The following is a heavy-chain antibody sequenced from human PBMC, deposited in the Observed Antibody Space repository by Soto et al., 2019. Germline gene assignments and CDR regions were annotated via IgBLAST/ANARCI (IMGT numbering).Heavy chain of an antibody. J-gene: IGHJ4*01. Sequence: QVQLVESGGGVVQPGRSLRLSCAASGFIFSSYAMHWVRQAPGKGLEWVAVISSDGSSKYYADSVKGRLTISRDNSKNTLHLQINSLRPEDTAVYYCGSELLVVAATAYWGQEPWSPSPQ. CDR2: ISSDGSSK. D-gene: IGHD2-15*01. V-gene: IGHV3-30-3*01. CDR1: GFIFSSYA. CDR3: GSELLVVAATAY.